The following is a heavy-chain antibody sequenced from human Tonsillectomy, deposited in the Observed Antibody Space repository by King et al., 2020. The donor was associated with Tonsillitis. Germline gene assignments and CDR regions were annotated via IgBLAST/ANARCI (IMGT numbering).Heavy chain of an antibody. V-gene: IGHV1-18*01. J-gene: IGHJ4*02. Sequence: QLVQSGAEVKKPGASVKVSCKASGYTFTSYGISWVRQAPGQGLEWMGWISAYNGNTNYAQKLQGRVTMTTDTSTSTAYMELRSLRSDDTAVYYCARGRPYGSGKITKTRVYFDYWGQGTLVTVSS. CDR3: ARGRPYGSGKITKTRVYFDY. CDR2: ISAYNGNT. CDR1: GYTFTSYG. D-gene: IGHD3-10*01.